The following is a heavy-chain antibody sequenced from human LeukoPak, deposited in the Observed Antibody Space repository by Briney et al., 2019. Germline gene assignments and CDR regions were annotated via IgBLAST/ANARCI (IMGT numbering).Heavy chain of an antibody. CDR3: TTSPSRSPFHI. Sequence: GGSPRLSCADSGFTFSSYSMHWVRQAPGEGLQWVSSISDDSNYIFYADSVKGRFTISRDNAKNSLFLQMNSLRAEDTALYYCTTSPSRSPFHIWGQGTMVTVSS. CDR2: ISDDSNYI. J-gene: IGHJ3*02. CDR1: GFTFSSYS. V-gene: IGHV3-21*01.